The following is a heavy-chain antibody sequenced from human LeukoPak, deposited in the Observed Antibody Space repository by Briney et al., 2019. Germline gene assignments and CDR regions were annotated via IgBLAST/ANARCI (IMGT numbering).Heavy chain of an antibody. CDR2: IYYSGST. D-gene: IGHD6-13*01. V-gene: IGHV4-30-4*01. Sequence: SETLSLTCTVSGGSISSGDYYWSWIRQPPGKGLEWIGYIYYSGSTYYNPSLKSRVTISVDTSKNQSSLKLSSVTAADTAVYYCARGMRGSSWYFNWFDPWGQGTLVTVSS. J-gene: IGHJ5*02. CDR1: GGSISSGDYY. CDR3: ARGMRGSSWYFNWFDP.